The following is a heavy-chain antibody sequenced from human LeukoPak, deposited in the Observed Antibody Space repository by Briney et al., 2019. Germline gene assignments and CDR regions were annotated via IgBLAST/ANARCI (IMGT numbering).Heavy chain of an antibody. J-gene: IGHJ4*02. Sequence: SETLSLTCSVSGGSIISHYWTWIRQPAGKGLEWIGRIYSSGSTNYSPSLKSRVTMSVDTSKNQFSLKLSSVTAADTAVYYCARAAPYYYDSSGYYSSQLFDYWGQGTLVTVSS. CDR2: IYSSGST. CDR1: GGSIISHY. CDR3: ARAAPYYYDSSGYYSSQLFDY. D-gene: IGHD3-22*01. V-gene: IGHV4-4*07.